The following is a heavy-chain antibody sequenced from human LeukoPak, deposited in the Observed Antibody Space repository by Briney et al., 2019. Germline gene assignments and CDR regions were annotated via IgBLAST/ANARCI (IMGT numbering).Heavy chain of an antibody. CDR2: IYSGGST. D-gene: IGHD2-2*01. Sequence: GGSLRLSCAASGCTVSSNYMSWVRQAPGKGLKWVSVIYSGGSTYYADSVKGRFTISRDNSKNTLYLQMNSLRAEDTAVYYCARDRYELGYYGMDVWGQGTTVTVSS. CDR3: ARDRYELGYYGMDV. J-gene: IGHJ6*02. V-gene: IGHV3-66*01. CDR1: GCTVSSNY.